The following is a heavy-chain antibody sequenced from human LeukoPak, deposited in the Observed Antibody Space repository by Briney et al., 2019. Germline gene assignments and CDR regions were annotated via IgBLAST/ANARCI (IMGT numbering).Heavy chain of an antibody. V-gene: IGHV4-34*01. D-gene: IGHD6-19*01. Sequence: SETLSLTCAVYGGSFSGYYWSCMRQPPGKGLEWIGEINHSGSTNYNPSLKSRVTISVDTSKNQFSLKLSSVTAADTAVYYCARGWYSSGWFDYWGQGTLVTVSS. CDR1: GGSFSGYY. CDR3: ARGWYSSGWFDY. J-gene: IGHJ4*02. CDR2: INHSGST.